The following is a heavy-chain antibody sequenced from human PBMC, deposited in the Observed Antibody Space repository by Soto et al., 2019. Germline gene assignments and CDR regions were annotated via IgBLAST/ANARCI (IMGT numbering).Heavy chain of an antibody. V-gene: IGHV3-53*01. CDR2: IYSGGST. D-gene: IGHD1-1*01. CDR3: ERDPVERGYPAYFPH. CDR1: GFTVSSNY. J-gene: IGHJ1*01. Sequence: EVQLVESGGGVIQPGGSLRLSCAASGFTVSSNYMSWVRQAQGKGLEWFTVIYSGGSTYYADSVKGRSTISRANSKTTMYLQMHSLRAEDSAVYYCERDPVERGYPAYFPHWGPGTLVTVSS.